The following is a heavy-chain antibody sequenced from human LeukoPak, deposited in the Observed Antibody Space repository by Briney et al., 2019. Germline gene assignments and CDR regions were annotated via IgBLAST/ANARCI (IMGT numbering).Heavy chain of an antibody. CDR1: GFTFSSYA. J-gene: IGHJ4*02. CDR3: ARQWWEDTAMAD. CDR2: ISYDGSNK. D-gene: IGHD5-18*01. V-gene: IGHV3-30*04. Sequence: PGRSLRLSCAASGFTFSSYAMHWVRQAPGKGLEWVAVISYDGSNKYYADSVKGRFTISRDNSKNTLYLQMNSLRAEDTAVYYCARQWWEDTAMADWGQGTLVTVSS.